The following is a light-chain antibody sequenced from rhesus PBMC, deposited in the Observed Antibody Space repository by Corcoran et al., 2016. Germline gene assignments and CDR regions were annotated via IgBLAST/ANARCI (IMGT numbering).Light chain of an antibody. CDR3: QRRNSDPYS. V-gene: IGKV1-33*01. CDR1: QSISNA. Sequence: DIHMTQSPSSLSASVGDKVTITCRASQSISNALAWFQHKPGKAPKLLIYAASNLQSGVPSMFSGSGSGTDFTLTISSLQPEDFAVYYCQRRNSDPYSFGRGTKVEIK. J-gene: IGKJ2*01. CDR2: AAS.